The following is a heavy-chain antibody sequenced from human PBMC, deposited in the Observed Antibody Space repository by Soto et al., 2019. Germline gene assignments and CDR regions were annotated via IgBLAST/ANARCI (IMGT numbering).Heavy chain of an antibody. CDR3: TRDQYDLRNGAQDAFDI. CDR2: IDPSDSYT. Sequence: GAEVKKPGESLRISCKTSGQRFTNPWIHWVRQMPGKTLQWMGKIDPSDSYTKYSPSFQGHVTMSVDESMTTAYLHWSSVRASDTAIYYCTRDQYDLRNGAQDAFDIWGQGTIVVVSS. V-gene: IGHV5-10-1*01. D-gene: IGHD3-3*01. J-gene: IGHJ3*02. CDR1: GQRFTNPW.